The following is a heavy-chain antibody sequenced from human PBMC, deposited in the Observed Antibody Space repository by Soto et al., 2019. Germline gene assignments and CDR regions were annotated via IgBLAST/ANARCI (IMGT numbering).Heavy chain of an antibody. J-gene: IGHJ6*02. CDR2: INPSGGST. V-gene: IGHV1-46*01. CDR3: ARDACPMDV. CDR1: GYTFTSYY. Sequence: QVQLVQSGAEVKKPGASVKVSCKASGYTFTSYYMHWVRQAPGQGLEWMGIINPSGGSTSYAQKFQGSVTMSRDTSTSTVYMELISLRYEDTAVYYCARDACPMDVWGQGTTVTVSS.